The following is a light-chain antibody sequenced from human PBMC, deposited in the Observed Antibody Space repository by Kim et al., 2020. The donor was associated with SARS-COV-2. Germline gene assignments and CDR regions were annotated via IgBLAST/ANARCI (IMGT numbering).Light chain of an antibody. CDR3: QVWDSSSDHWV. V-gene: IGLV3-21*04. CDR2: YDS. J-gene: IGLJ3*02. Sequence: APGMTAGIACGRNNIGSKSVHWYQQKPGQAPVLVLYYDSDRPSGIPERFSGSNSGNTASLTISRVEAGDEAGYYCQVWDSSSDHWVFGGGTQLTVL. CDR1: NIGSKS.